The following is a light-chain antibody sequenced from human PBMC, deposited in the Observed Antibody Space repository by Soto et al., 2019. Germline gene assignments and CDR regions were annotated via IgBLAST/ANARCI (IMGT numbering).Light chain of an antibody. CDR2: EVS. V-gene: IGLV2-14*01. Sequence: QSALTQPASVSGSPGQSITISCTGTSSDVGAYNYVSWYQQHPDRAPKLMIFEVSDRPSGVSNRFSGSNSGNTASLTISGLQAEDEDDYFCSSYTSNRTLVFGGGTKLTVL. CDR1: SSDVGAYNY. CDR3: SSYTSNRTLV. J-gene: IGLJ3*02.